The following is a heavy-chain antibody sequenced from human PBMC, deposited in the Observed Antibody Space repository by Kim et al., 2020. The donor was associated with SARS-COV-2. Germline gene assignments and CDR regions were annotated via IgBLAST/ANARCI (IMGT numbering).Heavy chain of an antibody. D-gene: IGHD6-19*01. CDR3: AKDLPPSVSGVRGEWDY. J-gene: IGHJ4*02. Sequence: GGSLRLSCAASGFTFSSYAMGWVRQAPGKGLEWVSAISTTGGGTYYSDSVKGRFTISRDNSKNTLYLQMNSLRAEDTAVYYCAKDLPPSVSGVRGEWDYWGQGTLVTVSS. V-gene: IGHV3-23*01. CDR1: GFTFSSYA. CDR2: ISTTGGGT.